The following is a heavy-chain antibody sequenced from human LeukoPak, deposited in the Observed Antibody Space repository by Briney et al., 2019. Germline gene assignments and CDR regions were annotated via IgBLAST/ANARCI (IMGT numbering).Heavy chain of an antibody. D-gene: IGHD2-2*01. J-gene: IGHJ1*01. CDR1: GASISSGGYY. V-gene: IGHV4-31*03. Sequence: SETLSLTCTVSGASISSGGYYWSWIRQHPGKGLEWIGYISYSGSPYYNPSLKSRVTISVDTPRNQFSLKLSSVTAADTAVYYCARGPHCSSTSCYSEYFHHWGQGTLVTVSS. CDR2: ISYSGSP. CDR3: ARGPHCSSTSCYSEYFHH.